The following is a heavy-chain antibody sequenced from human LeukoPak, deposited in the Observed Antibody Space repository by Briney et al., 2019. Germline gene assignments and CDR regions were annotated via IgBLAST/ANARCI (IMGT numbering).Heavy chain of an antibody. CDR1: GYRFSRYW. V-gene: IGHV5-51*01. CDR3: ARHSRAFDI. J-gene: IGHJ3*02. Sequence: GESLEISCKGSGYRFSRYWIGWVRQMPGKGLEWMGIIYPGDSDTRYSPSFQGQVTISADKSISTAYLQWSSLKASDTAMFYCARHSRAFDIWGQGTMVTVSS. CDR2: IYPGDSDT.